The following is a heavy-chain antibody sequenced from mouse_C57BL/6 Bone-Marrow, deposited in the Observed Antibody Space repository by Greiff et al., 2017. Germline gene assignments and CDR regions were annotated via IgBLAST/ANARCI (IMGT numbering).Heavy chain of an antibody. CDR3: ARRRKNWYYFDY. D-gene: IGHD4-1*01. Sequence: QVQLQQSGAELVRPGTSVTVSCKASGYAFTNYLIEWVKQRPGQGLEWIGVINPGRGGTNYKEKFKGKATLTADKSSSTAYMQLSSLTSEDSAVYFCARRRKNWYYFDYWGQGTTRTVSS. V-gene: IGHV1-54*01. CDR2: INPGRGGT. CDR1: GYAFTNYL. J-gene: IGHJ2*01.